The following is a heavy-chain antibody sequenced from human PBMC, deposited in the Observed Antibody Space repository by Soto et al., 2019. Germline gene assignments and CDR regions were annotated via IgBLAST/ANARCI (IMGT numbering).Heavy chain of an antibody. CDR1: GGTFSSYA. CDR3: ARPTTLYYYDSSGYSFDY. Sequence: ASVKVSCEACGGTFSSYAISWVRQAPGQGLEWMGGIIPIFGTANYAQKFQGRVTITADESTSTAYMELSSLRSEDTAVYYCARPTTLYYYDSSGYSFDYWGQGTLVTVS. J-gene: IGHJ4*02. CDR2: IIPIFGTA. D-gene: IGHD3-22*01. V-gene: IGHV1-69*13.